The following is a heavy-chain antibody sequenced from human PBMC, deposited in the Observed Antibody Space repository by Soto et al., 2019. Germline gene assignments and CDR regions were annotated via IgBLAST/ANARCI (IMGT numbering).Heavy chain of an antibody. Sequence: PGQRLEWMGWINAGNGNTKYSQKFQGRVTITRDTSASTAYMELSSLRSEDTAVYYCARGLVGATAQYYLGQGSLVTVSS. CDR2: INAGNGNT. V-gene: IGHV1-3*01. J-gene: IGHJ4*02. CDR3: ARGLVGATAQYY. D-gene: IGHD1-26*01.